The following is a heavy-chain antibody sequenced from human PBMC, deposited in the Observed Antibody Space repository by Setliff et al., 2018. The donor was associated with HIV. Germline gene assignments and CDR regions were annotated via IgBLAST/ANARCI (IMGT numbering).Heavy chain of an antibody. CDR1: GYTFTAYY. CDR3: ASKVYCTNGVCLDAFDI. J-gene: IGHJ3*02. D-gene: IGHD2-8*01. CDR2: INPNSGGT. Sequence: ASVKVSCKASGYTFTAYYMHWVRQAPGQGLEWMGRINPNSGGTNYAQKFQGRVTMTRDTSISTAYMELCRLRSDDTAVYYCASKVYCTNGVCLDAFDIWGQGTMVTVSS. V-gene: IGHV1-2*06.